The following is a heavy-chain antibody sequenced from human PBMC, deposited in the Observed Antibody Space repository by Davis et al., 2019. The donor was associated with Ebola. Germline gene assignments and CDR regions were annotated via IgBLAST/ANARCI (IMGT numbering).Heavy chain of an antibody. CDR3: ARGFSGSYLDF. CDR1: GFTFSNYW. V-gene: IGHV3-7*01. J-gene: IGHJ4*03. D-gene: IGHD1-26*01. Sequence: GGSLRLSCAASGFTFSNYWMTWVRQAPGKGLEWVANIKPDGSDRNYVDSVKGRFTISRDNAKNSVYLQMNSLRAEDTAVYYCARGFSGSYLDFWGQGSLVTVSS. CDR2: IKPDGSDR.